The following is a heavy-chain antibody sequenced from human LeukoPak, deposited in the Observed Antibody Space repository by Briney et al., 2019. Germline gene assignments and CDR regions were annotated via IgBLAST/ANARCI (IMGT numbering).Heavy chain of an antibody. Sequence: SETLSLTCTVSGGSISSSSYYWGWIRQPPGKGLEWIGSIYYSGSTYYNPSLKSRVTISMDTSKNQFSLKLSSVTAADTAVYYCARGVVPAARLRAFDIWGQGTMVTVSS. D-gene: IGHD2-2*01. CDR1: GGSISSSSYY. CDR2: IYYSGST. V-gene: IGHV4-39*07. CDR3: ARGVVPAARLRAFDI. J-gene: IGHJ3*02.